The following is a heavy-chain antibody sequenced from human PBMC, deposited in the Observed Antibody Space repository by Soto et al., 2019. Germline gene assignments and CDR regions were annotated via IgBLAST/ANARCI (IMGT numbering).Heavy chain of an antibody. D-gene: IGHD3-10*01. J-gene: IGHJ3*01. CDR1: GFTFNNAW. CDR3: HTDPGGFT. V-gene: IGHV3-15*01. Sequence: EVQLVESGGGLVKPGGSLRLSCAASGFTFNNAWMTWVRQAPGKGLEWVGRIKSKADGGIIDYAAPVRGRFTISRDDSKNTVYLQMNSLKTEDTAMYYCHTDPGGFTWGQGTMVTVSS. CDR2: IKSKADGGII.